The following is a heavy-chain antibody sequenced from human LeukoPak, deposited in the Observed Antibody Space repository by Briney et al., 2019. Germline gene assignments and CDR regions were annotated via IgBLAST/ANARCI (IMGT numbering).Heavy chain of an antibody. CDR2: INPNSGNT. V-gene: IGHV1-8*01. CDR1: GYTFTSYD. CDR3: ARGFGSPGYDFWSGPEGYYFDY. D-gene: IGHD3-3*01. J-gene: IGHJ4*02. Sequence: ASVKVSCKASGYTFTSYDINWVRQATGQGLEWMGWINPNSGNTGYAQKFQGRVTMTRNTSISTAYMELSSLRSEDTAVYYCARGFGSPGYDFWSGPEGYYFDYWGQGTLVTVSP.